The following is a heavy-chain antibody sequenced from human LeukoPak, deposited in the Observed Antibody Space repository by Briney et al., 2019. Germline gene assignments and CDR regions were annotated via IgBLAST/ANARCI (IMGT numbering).Heavy chain of an antibody. CDR1: GFTFTSYG. J-gene: IGHJ4*02. Sequence: PGGSLRLSCVASGFTFTSYGMHWVRQAPGKGLEWVAVISYDGSNKYYADSVKGRFTISRDNSKNTLYLQMNSLRAEDTAVYYCAKLVVVAARFDYWGQGTLVTVSS. CDR2: ISYDGSNK. D-gene: IGHD2-15*01. V-gene: IGHV3-30*18. CDR3: AKLVVVAARFDY.